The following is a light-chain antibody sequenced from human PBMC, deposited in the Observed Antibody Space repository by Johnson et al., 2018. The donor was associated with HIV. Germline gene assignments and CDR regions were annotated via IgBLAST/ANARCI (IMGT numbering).Light chain of an antibody. Sequence: QSVLTQPPSVSAAPGQKVTISCSGSSSNIGNNYVSWYQQLPGTAPKLLIYDNNKRPSGIPDRFSGSKSGTSATLGITGLQTGDEADYYCASWDRSLTVGTVCGPGTRVTVL. CDR1: SSNIGNNY. CDR3: ASWDRSLTVGTV. V-gene: IGLV1-51*01. J-gene: IGLJ1*01. CDR2: DNN.